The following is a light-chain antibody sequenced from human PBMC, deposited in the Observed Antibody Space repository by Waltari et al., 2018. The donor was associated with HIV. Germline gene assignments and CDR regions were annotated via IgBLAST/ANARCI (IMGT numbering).Light chain of an antibody. Sequence: SSELTQEPAVSVALGQTVRITCQGETLTTYYAAWYQQKPGQAPTLVFHGRNDRPSGIPNRFSGSGSGDTASLVITGAQAEDEADYHCHSRDKTGSFVVFGGGTRLTVL. J-gene: IGLJ2*01. V-gene: IGLV3-19*01. CDR2: GRN. CDR1: TLTTYY. CDR3: HSRDKTGSFVV.